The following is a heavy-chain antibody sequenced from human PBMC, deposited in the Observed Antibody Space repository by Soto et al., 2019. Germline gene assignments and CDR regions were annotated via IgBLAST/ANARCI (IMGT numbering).Heavy chain of an antibody. D-gene: IGHD3-10*01. CDR1: GGSISSYY. Sequence: SETLSLTCTVSGGSISSYYWSWIRQPPGKGLEWIGYIYYSGSTNYNPSLKSRVTISVDTSKNQFSLKLSSVTAADTAVYYCARGSRLLWFGTYYYYYMDVWGKGTTVTVSS. CDR2: IYYSGST. J-gene: IGHJ6*03. V-gene: IGHV4-59*01. CDR3: ARGSRLLWFGTYYYYYMDV.